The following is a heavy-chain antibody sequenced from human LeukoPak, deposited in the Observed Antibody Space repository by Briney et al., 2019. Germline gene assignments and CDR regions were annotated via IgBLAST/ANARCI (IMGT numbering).Heavy chain of an antibody. CDR3: ARVTYGSGTYGAFDY. CDR2: ISTSGGNT. J-gene: IGHJ4*02. V-gene: IGHV3-23*01. Sequence: GGTLRLSCAASGFTFSSYAMSWVRQAPGKGLEWVSGISTSGGNTDYADSVKGRFTISRDNSKKTLYLEMNSLRAEDTAVYYCARVTYGSGTYGAFDYWGQGTLVTVSS. D-gene: IGHD3-10*01. CDR1: GFTFSSYA.